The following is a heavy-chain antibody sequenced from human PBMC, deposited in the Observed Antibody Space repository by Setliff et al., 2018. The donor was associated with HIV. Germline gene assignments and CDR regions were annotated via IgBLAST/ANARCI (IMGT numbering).Heavy chain of an antibody. J-gene: IGHJ4*02. CDR3: ARLQLGLGGGSHFDA. V-gene: IGHV4-39*01. Sequence: SETLSLTCTVSGASISDSKYYWGWIRQPPGKGLEWIGNIHYSGTTYYNPSLRSRVTISIDTSKTQFPLKMSSVTAADTALYYCARLQLGLGGGSHFDAWGRGTLVTVSS. CDR2: IHYSGTT. D-gene: IGHD1-1*01. CDR1: GASISDSKYY.